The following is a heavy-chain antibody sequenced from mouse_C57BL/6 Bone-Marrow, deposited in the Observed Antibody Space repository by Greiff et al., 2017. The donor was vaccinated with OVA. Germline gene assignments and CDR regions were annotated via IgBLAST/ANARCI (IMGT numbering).Heavy chain of an antibody. J-gene: IGHJ2*01. CDR1: GYSITSGYY. D-gene: IGHD1-1*01. CDR3: ARGLLRYHYFDY. Sequence: ESGPGLVKPSQSLPLTCSVTGYSITSGYYWNWIRQFPGNKLEWMGYISYDGSNNYNPSLKNRISITRDTSKNQFFLKLNSVTTEDTATYYCARGLLRYHYFDYWGQGTTLTVSS. CDR2: ISYDGSN. V-gene: IGHV3-6*01.